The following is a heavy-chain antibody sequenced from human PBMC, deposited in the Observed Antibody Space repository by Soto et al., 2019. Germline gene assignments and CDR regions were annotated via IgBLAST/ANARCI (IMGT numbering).Heavy chain of an antibody. V-gene: IGHV1-69*12. Sequence: QVQLVQSGAEVKKPGSSVKVSCKASGGTFSSYAISWVRQAPGQGLEWMGGIIPIFGTANYAQKFQGRVTITADESTSLAYMELSSLRSEDTAVYYCASRMSGYDPQGQLDYWGQGTLVTVSS. CDR2: IIPIFGTA. CDR3: ASRMSGYDPQGQLDY. D-gene: IGHD5-12*01. J-gene: IGHJ4*02. CDR1: GGTFSSYA.